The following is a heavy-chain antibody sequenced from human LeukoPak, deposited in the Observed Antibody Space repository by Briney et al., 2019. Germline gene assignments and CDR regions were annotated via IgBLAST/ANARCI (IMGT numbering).Heavy chain of an antibody. CDR2: IYYSGST. CDR3: ARERGHYYGSGFVA. J-gene: IGHJ3*01. D-gene: IGHD3-10*01. V-gene: IGHV4-59*01. CDR1: GGSISSYY. Sequence: SETLSLTCTVSGGSISSYYWSWIRQPPGKGLEWIGYIYYSGSTNYSPSLKSRVTISVDTSKNQFSLKLSSVTAADTAVYYCARERGHYYGSGFVAWGQGTMVTVSS.